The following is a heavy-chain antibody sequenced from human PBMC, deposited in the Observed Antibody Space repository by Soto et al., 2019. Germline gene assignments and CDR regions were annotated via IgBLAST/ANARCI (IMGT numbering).Heavy chain of an antibody. D-gene: IGHD6-13*01. V-gene: IGHV4-38-2*01. CDR1: GYSMTSGFY. CDR2: VYHSGAT. CDR3: ASERSFARPAGRFEP. Sequence: KTSETLSLTCDVSGYSMTSGFYWGWIRQTPGKGLEWIGSVYHSGATYYNPSLQSRVSISVDTSKSQFSLKLISATAADTGTYYCASERSFARPAGRFEPWGQGTQVTVSS. J-gene: IGHJ5*02.